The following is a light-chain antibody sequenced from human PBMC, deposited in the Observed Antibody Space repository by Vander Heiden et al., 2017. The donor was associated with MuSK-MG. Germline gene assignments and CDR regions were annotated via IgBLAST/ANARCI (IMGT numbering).Light chain of an antibody. V-gene: IGKV3-11*01. J-gene: IGKJ4*01. CDR3: QQRSNWPLT. Sequence: EIVFTHSPATLSLAPGERASLACRASQSVISYLAWYQQKPGQAPRLLIFDASNRSASFPAQFSGSGSGTHFTLTISSLAPEAFAVYYCQQRSNWPLTFGGGTKVEIK. CDR2: DAS. CDR1: QSVISY.